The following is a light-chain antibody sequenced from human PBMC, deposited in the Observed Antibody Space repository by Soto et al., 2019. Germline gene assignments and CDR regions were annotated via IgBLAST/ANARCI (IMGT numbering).Light chain of an antibody. CDR2: DDN. J-gene: IGLJ1*01. CDR3: GSWDSSLSAYV. V-gene: IGLV1-51*01. CDR1: SSNIGGNS. Sequence: QSVLTQLPSVSAAPGQKVTISCSGSSSNIGGNSVSWYQQLPGTAPKLLIYDDNKRPSGIPGRFSGSKSGTSATLGITGFQTGDEADYYCGSWDSSLSAYVFGTGTKVTVL.